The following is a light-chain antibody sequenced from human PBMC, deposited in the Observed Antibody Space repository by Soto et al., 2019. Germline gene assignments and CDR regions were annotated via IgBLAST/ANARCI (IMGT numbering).Light chain of an antibody. CDR1: QIVSGS. V-gene: IGKV3-20*01. CDR3: QQYGSSPLT. J-gene: IGKJ4*01. CDR2: GAS. Sequence: EIVLTQSPAILSLSPGEKATLSCRAIQIVSGSLGWYQQKPGQAPRLLIYGASSRATGIPDRFSGSGSGTDFTLTISRLEPEDFAVYYCQQYGSSPLTFGGGTKVDI.